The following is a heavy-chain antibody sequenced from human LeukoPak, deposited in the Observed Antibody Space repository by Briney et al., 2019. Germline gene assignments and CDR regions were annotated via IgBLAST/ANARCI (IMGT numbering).Heavy chain of an antibody. CDR2: ISCSSDYI. V-gene: IGHV3-21*04. D-gene: IGHD3-22*01. J-gene: IGHJ4*02. Sequence: GGSLRLSCLASGFTFSSFTLNWVRQAPGKGLEWVSSISCSSDYIYYADSVKGRFTVSRDNAKNTLYLQVNSLRAEDTAVYYCAKEKALVVITYFDYWGQGTLVTVSS. CDR1: GFTFSSFT. CDR3: AKEKALVVITYFDY.